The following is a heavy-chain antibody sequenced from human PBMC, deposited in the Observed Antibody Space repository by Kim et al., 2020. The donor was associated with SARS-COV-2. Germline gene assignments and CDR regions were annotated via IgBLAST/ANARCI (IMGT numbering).Heavy chain of an antibody. V-gene: IGHV4-59*01. CDR2: IYYSGST. CDR1: GGSISSYY. D-gene: IGHD3-9*01. J-gene: IGHJ6*02. CDR3: ARGFSSFDWLLYGPYGMDV. Sequence: SETLSLTCTVSGGSISSYYWSWIRQPPGKGLEWIGYIYYSGSTNYNPSLKSRVTISVDTSKNQFSLKLSSVTAADTAVYYCARGFSSFDWLLYGPYGMDVWGQGTTVTVSS.